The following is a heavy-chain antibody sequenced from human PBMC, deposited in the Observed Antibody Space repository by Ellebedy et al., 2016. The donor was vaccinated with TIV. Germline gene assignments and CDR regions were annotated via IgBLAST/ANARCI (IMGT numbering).Heavy chain of an antibody. CDR3: ARGGGYDPYFEY. Sequence: GESLKISCAASGFTFSSYNMNWVRQAPGKGLEWVSSMSSSSRNIYYSDSVKGRSTISRDNAKNSLYLQMNSLGAEDTAVYYCARGGGYDPYFEYWGQGTLVTVSS. J-gene: IGHJ4*02. CDR1: GFTFSSYN. D-gene: IGHD5-12*01. CDR2: MSSSSRNI. V-gene: IGHV3-21*01.